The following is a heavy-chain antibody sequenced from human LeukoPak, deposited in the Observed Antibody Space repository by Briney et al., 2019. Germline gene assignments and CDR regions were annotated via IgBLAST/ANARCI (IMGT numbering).Heavy chain of an antibody. CDR3: ARDKAAAAARAFDY. D-gene: IGHD6-13*01. CDR2: ISYDGSNK. CDR1: GFTFSTYA. J-gene: IGHJ4*02. V-gene: IGHV3-30*04. Sequence: PGRSLRLSCAASGFTFSTYAMHWVRQAPGKGLEWVAVISYDGSNKYYADAAKGRFTISRDNSKNTLFLQMNSLRGEDTAVYYCARDKAAAAARAFDYWGQGALVTVSS.